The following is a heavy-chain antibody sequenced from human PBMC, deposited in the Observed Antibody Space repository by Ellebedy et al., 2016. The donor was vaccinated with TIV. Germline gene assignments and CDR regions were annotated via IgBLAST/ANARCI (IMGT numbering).Heavy chain of an antibody. D-gene: IGHD5-18*01. CDR3: AKLHTATLDY. J-gene: IGHJ4*02. V-gene: IGHV3-30*18. Sequence: GESLKISCAASGFTFDDYAMHWVRQAPGKGLEWVAVISYDGSNKYYADSVKGRFTISRDNSKNTLYLQMNSLRAEDTAVYYCAKLHTATLDYWGQGTLVTVSS. CDR2: ISYDGSNK. CDR1: GFTFDDYA.